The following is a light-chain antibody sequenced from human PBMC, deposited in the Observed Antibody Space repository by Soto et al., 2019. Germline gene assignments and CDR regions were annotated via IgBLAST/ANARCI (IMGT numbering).Light chain of an antibody. CDR1: QSVSSN. CDR2: AAS. Sequence: EIVMTQSPATLSVSPGERATLSCRASQSVSSNLAWYQQKPGQAPRLLIYAASTRATGIPARFSGSGSGAEYTLTISSLQSEDFAVYYCQQYTNWPPWTFSQGTKVGIK. J-gene: IGKJ1*01. V-gene: IGKV3-15*01. CDR3: QQYTNWPPWT.